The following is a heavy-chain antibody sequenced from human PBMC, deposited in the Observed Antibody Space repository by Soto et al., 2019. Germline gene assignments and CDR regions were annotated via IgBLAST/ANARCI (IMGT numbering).Heavy chain of an antibody. J-gene: IGHJ4*02. CDR3: TTDLVVPPWYFDY. D-gene: IGHD2-15*01. CDR2: IKSKTDGGTT. CDR1: GFTFSNAW. Sequence: EVQLVESGGGLVKPGGSLRLSCAASGFTFSNAWMSWVRQAPGKGLEWVGRIKSKTDGGTTDYAAPVKGRFTISRDDSKNTLDLQMNSLKTEDTAVYYCTTDLVVPPWYFDYWGQGTLVTVSS. V-gene: IGHV3-15*01.